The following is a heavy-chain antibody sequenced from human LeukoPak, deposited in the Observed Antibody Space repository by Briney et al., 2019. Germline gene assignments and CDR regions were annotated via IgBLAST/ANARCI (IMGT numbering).Heavy chain of an antibody. CDR3: ARDSTNTWWGGSDS. CDR2: INPNNGDT. D-gene: IGHD3-16*01. V-gene: IGHV1-2*02. CDR1: GYTFTGHS. Sequence: ASVKVSCKASGYTFTGHSMHWVRQRQAPGQGVEWMGWINPNNGDTNYARRFQGRVTMTRDTTIDTVYMELRSLTSDDTALYFCARDSTNTWWGGSDSWGQGTLVTVSS. J-gene: IGHJ4*02.